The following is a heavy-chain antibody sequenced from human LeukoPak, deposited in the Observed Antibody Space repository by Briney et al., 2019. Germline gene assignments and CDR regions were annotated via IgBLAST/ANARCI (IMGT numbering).Heavy chain of an antibody. J-gene: IGHJ4*02. Sequence: GGSLRLSCAASGFTFSSYAMSWVRQAPGKGLEWVSGISGSGGSADYADSVKGRFTISRDNAKNTLYLQMNSLRAEDTAVYYCARRVVVPAAPYYFDYWGQGTLVTVSS. D-gene: IGHD2-2*01. V-gene: IGHV3-23*01. CDR3: ARRVVVPAAPYYFDY. CDR1: GFTFSSYA. CDR2: ISGSGGSA.